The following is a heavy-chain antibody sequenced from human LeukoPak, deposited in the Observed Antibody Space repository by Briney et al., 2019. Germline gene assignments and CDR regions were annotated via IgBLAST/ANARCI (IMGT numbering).Heavy chain of an antibody. Sequence: GGSLRLSCAASGYTFSSYCMSWVRQAPGKGLECVANKKQDGSEKYYVSSVKGRFTISRENAKNSLYLQMNSLRAEDTAVYYCASDRTPYCGGDCYFDYWGQGTRVTVSS. CDR3: ASDRTPYCGGDCYFDY. CDR1: GYTFSSYC. V-gene: IGHV3-7*01. CDR2: KKQDGSEK. D-gene: IGHD2-21*02. J-gene: IGHJ4*02.